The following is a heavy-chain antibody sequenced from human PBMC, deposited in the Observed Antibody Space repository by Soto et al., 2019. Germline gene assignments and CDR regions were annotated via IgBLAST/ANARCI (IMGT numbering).Heavy chain of an antibody. D-gene: IGHD2-8*01. CDR2: IYHSGST. Sequence: SETLSLTCAVSSGSISSSNWWSWVRQPPGKGLEWIGEIYHSGSTNYNPSLQSRVTISVDKSKNQFSLKLNSVTAADTAVYYCARGSCTNGVCYFDDWGQGTLFTVAS. CDR3: ARGSCTNGVCYFDD. CDR1: SGSISSSNW. J-gene: IGHJ4*02. V-gene: IGHV4-4*02.